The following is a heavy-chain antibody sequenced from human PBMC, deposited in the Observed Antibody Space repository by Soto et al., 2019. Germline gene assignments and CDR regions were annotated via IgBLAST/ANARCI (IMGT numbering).Heavy chain of an antibody. CDR2: IYYSGST. D-gene: IGHD4-17*01. CDR1: VGSISSYY. J-gene: IGHJ4*02. CDR3: ARVDGDLVDY. V-gene: IGHV4-59*01. Sequence: SETLSLTCTVSVGSISSYYWSWIRQPPGKGLEWIGYIYYSGSTNYNPSLKSRVTISVDTSKNQFSLKLSSVTAADTAVYYCARVDGDLVDYWGQGTLVTVSS.